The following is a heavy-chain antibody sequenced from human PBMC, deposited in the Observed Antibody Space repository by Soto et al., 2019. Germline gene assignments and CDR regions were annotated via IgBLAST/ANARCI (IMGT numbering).Heavy chain of an antibody. V-gene: IGHV3-13*04. CDR2: IGTAGDT. J-gene: IGHJ5*02. CDR1: GFTFSSYD. Sequence: EVQLVESGGGLVQPGGSLRLSCAASGFTFSSYDMHWVRQATGKGLEWVSAIGTAGDTYYAGSVKGRFTISRENAKNSLYLQMNSLRVGDTAVYYCARGSGGVLDPWGQGTLVTVSS. CDR3: ARGSGGVLDP. D-gene: IGHD3-16*01.